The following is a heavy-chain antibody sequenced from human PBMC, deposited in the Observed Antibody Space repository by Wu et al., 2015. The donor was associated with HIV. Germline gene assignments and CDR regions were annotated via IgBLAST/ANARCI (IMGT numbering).Heavy chain of an antibody. Sequence: QVQLVQSGAEVKKPGSSVRMSCKASGGSFSKYTINWARQAPGQGLEWMGIINPSGGSTSYAQKFQGRVTMTRDTSTSTVYMELSSLRSEDTAVYYCARESSGSSLSAFDIWGQGTLVTVSS. CDR3: ARESSGSSLSAFDI. CDR2: INPSGGST. D-gene: IGHD1-26*01. J-gene: IGHJ3*02. CDR1: GGSFSKYT. V-gene: IGHV1-46*01.